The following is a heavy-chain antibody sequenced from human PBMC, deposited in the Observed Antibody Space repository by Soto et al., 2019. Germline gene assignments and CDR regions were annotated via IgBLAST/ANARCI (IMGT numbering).Heavy chain of an antibody. CDR3: ARGGSRYDYGDYGVFDY. Sequence: QVQLVQSGAEEKKPGASVKVSCKASGYTFTSYAMHWVRQAPGQRLEWMGWINAGNGNTKYSQKFQGRVTITRDTSASTAYMEPSSLRSEDTAVYYCARGGSRYDYGDYGVFDYWGQGTLVTVSS. V-gene: IGHV1-3*05. CDR2: INAGNGNT. CDR1: GYTFTSYA. J-gene: IGHJ4*02. D-gene: IGHD4-17*01.